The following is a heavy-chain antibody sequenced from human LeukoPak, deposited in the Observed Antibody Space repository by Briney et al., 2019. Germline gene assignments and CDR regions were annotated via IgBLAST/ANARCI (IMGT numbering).Heavy chain of an antibody. D-gene: IGHD6-13*01. V-gene: IGHV1-18*01. Sequence: ASAKVSCKASGYTFTSYGISWVRQAPGQGLEWMGWISAYNGNTNYAQKLQGRVTMTTDTSTSTAYMELRSLRSDDTAVYYCARAPGGYSSSWYRLQARYYFDYWGQGTLVTVSS. J-gene: IGHJ4*02. CDR3: ARAPGGYSSSWYRLQARYYFDY. CDR2: ISAYNGNT. CDR1: GYTFTSYG.